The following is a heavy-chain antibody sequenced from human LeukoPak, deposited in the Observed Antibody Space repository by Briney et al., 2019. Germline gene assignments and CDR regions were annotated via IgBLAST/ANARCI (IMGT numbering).Heavy chain of an antibody. CDR3: ARVYLGIYYDGSPSPFDY. J-gene: IGHJ4*02. D-gene: IGHD3-22*01. V-gene: IGHV1-18*01. Sequence: GASVAVSCKASGYTFTSYAVIWVRQVPGQGLEWMGWISGYNGNTKPSQSLQDRVIMTTDTSTRTAYMELRSLRPDDTAVYYCARVYLGIYYDGSPSPFDYWGQGTLVTVSS. CDR1: GYTFTSYA. CDR2: ISGYNGNT.